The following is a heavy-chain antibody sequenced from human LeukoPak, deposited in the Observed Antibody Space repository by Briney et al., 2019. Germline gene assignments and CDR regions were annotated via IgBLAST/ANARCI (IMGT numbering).Heavy chain of an antibody. Sequence: SETLSLTCSVSGVSISSYYWSWIRQSPGKGLEWIGYISYSGGTSYNPSLKSRLTISLDTSKNHFSLQLSSVTAADTALYYCVRGERLGGDYWGHGTLVTVSS. CDR2: ISYSGGT. V-gene: IGHV4-59*01. CDR1: GVSISSYY. J-gene: IGHJ4*01. D-gene: IGHD3-10*01. CDR3: VRGERLGGDY.